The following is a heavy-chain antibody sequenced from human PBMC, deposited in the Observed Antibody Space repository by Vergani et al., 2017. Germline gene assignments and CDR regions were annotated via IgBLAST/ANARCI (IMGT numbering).Heavy chain of an antibody. Sequence: QVQLVQSESELKKPGASVKVSCKASGYMFTTYGISWVRQAPGQGLEWMVWINTNTGDPTYAQGFAGRFVFSLDTSVSTAHLQISSLKAEDTAIYYCARHIGWSGGSCSSGYYHYIDVWGKGTTVTVSS. D-gene: IGHD2-15*01. CDR3: ARHIGWSGGSCSSGYYHYIDV. V-gene: IGHV7-4-1*02. CDR1: GYMFTTYG. CDR2: INTNTGDP. J-gene: IGHJ6*03.